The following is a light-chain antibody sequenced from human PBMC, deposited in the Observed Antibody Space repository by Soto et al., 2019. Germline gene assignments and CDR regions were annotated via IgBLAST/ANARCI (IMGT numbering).Light chain of an antibody. Sequence: EIVMTQSPATLSVSPGERAALSCKASQSVSGNLTWYQQKPGQAPRLLIYGASTRATGIPARFSGSGSGTEFTLTISSLQSEDFAVYYCQQYNNWPRTFGQGTKVEIK. CDR2: GAS. CDR1: QSVSGN. V-gene: IGKV3-15*01. CDR3: QQYNNWPRT. J-gene: IGKJ1*01.